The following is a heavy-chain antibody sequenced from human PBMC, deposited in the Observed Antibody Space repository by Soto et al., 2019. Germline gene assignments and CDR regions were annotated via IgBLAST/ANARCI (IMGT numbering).Heavy chain of an antibody. CDR2: IYYSGST. V-gene: IGHV4-59*08. CDR1: GGSISSYY. J-gene: IGHJ3*02. CDR3: ARHGYQAVAMTMDI. D-gene: IGHD6-19*01. Sequence: QVQLQESGPGLVKPSETLSLTCTVSGGSISSYYWSWIRQPPGKGLEWIGYIYYSGSTNYNPSLKSRVTISVDTSKNQFSLKLSSVTAADTAVYYCARHGYQAVAMTMDIWGQGTMVTVSS.